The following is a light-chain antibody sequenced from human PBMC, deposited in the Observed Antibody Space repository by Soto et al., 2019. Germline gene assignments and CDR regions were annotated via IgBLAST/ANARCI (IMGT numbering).Light chain of an antibody. Sequence: QSALTQPASVSGSPGRSITISCTGTRSDVGGYNYVSWYQQHPGKAPKLMMYDVSNRPSGVSNRFAGSKSGNTASLTISGLQAEDEADYYCSSYTSSSTYVVFGGGTKLTVL. CDR1: RSDVGGYNY. J-gene: IGLJ2*01. V-gene: IGLV2-14*01. CDR3: SSYTSSSTYVV. CDR2: DVS.